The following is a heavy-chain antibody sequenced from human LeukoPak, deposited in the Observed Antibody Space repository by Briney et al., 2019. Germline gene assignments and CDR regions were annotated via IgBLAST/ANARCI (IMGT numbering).Heavy chain of an antibody. V-gene: IGHV1-2*02. CDR2: INPNSGGT. J-gene: IGHJ5*02. CDR3: ARGDGVDTAMVTQGGYDSSGYYSGWFDP. Sequence: ASVKVSCKASGYTFTGYYIHWVRQAPGQGLEWMGWINPNSGGTNYAQKFQGRVTMTRDTSISTAYMELSRLRSDDTAVYYCARGDGVDTAMVTQGGYDSSGYYSGWFDPWGQGTLVTVSS. CDR1: GYTFTGYY. D-gene: IGHD3-22*01.